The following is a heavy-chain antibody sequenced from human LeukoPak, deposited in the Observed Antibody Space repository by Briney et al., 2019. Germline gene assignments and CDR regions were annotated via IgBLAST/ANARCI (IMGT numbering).Heavy chain of an antibody. CDR3: ARSTNYFDY. Sequence: ASVKVSCKASGYTFTGYYIHWARQAHGPGLEWMGWVNPNSGDTSYAQKFQGRVTMTWDTSVSTAYMELSRLRSDDTALYYCARSTNYFDYWGQGTLVTVSS. D-gene: IGHD2-2*01. CDR1: GYTFTGYY. CDR2: VNPNSGDT. V-gene: IGHV1-2*02. J-gene: IGHJ4*02.